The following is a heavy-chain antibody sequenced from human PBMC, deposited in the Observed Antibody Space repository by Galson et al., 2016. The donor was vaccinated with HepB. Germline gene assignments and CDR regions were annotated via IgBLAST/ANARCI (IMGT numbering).Heavy chain of an antibody. V-gene: IGHV5-51*01. CDR3: ARHELHSNSWGMDS. D-gene: IGHD6-13*01. CDR1: GYKFTSYW. Sequence: QSGAEVKKPGESLKISCQGSGYKFTSYWIGWVRQVPGKGLEWMGTIYPGDSDTRYSPSFQGQVTISVDKSISTAYLQWSSLKASDSAMYYCARHELHSNSWGMDSWGQGTLVTVSS. CDR2: IYPGDSDT. J-gene: IGHJ4*02.